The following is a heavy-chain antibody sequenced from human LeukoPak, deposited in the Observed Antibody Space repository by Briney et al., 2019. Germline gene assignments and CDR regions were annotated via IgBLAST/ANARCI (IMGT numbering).Heavy chain of an antibody. Sequence: GGSLRLSCAASGFTFSSYSMNWVRQAPGKGLEWVSYISSSSSTRYYADSVKGRFTIYRENAKNSLYLQMNSLRDEDTAVYYCARDYESSGWYDAFDIWGQGTMVTVSS. CDR1: GFTFSSYS. CDR3: ARDYESSGWYDAFDI. V-gene: IGHV3-48*02. CDR2: ISSSSSTR. J-gene: IGHJ3*02. D-gene: IGHD6-19*01.